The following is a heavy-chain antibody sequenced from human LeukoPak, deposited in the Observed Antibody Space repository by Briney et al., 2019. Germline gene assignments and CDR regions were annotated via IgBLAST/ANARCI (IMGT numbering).Heavy chain of an antibody. V-gene: IGHV1-2*02. CDR2: INPSSGGT. CDR3: AREARYCSSTSCYPYYYYMDV. CDR1: GYTFTDYY. D-gene: IGHD2-2*01. Sequence: ASVKVSCKTSGYTFTDYYMHWVREAPGQGLEWMGWINPSSGGTKFAQKFQGRVTMTRDTSISTAYMELSRLRSDDTAVYYCAREARYCSSTSCYPYYYYMDVWGKGTTVTVSS. J-gene: IGHJ6*03.